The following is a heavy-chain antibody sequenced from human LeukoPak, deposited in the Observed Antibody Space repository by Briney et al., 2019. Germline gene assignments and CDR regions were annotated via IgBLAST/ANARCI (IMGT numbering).Heavy chain of an antibody. Sequence: GASVKVSCKASGDTFSNYAINWVRQAPGQGLEWMGRIIPLFGTTNYAPTFQGRVTITADTSTSTAYMDLNSLKSGDTATYYCARDGAFVYHYKCGLDLWGQGTLVTVSS. CDR2: IIPLFGTT. CDR1: GDTFSNYA. D-gene: IGHD5/OR15-5a*01. J-gene: IGHJ5*02. V-gene: IGHV1-69*06. CDR3: ARDGAFVYHYKCGLDL.